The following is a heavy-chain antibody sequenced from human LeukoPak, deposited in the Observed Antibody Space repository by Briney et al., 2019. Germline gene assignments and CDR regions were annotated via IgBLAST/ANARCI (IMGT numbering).Heavy chain of an antibody. D-gene: IGHD3-22*01. CDR3: ARRNIYDSSGYYYDY. J-gene: IGHJ4*02. CDR2: IYYSGST. Sequence: SETLSLTCTVSGGSISSCYWSWIRQPPGKGLEWIGYIYYSGSTNYNPSLKSRVTISVDTSKNQFSLKLSSVTAADTAVYYCARRNIYDSSGYYYDYWGQGTLVTVSS. V-gene: IGHV4-59*08. CDR1: GGSISSCY.